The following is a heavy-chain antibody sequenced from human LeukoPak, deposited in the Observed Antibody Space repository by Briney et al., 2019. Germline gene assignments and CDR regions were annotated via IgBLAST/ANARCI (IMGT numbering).Heavy chain of an antibody. CDR1: GGSISSYY. J-gene: IGHJ6*03. CDR3: ARAPYCSGGSCYSGYYYYYMDV. D-gene: IGHD2-15*01. CDR2: IYTSGST. Sequence: SETLSLTCTVSGGSISSYYWSWIRQPAGKGLEWIGRIYTSGSTNYNPSLKSRVTMSVDTSKNQFSLKLSSVTAADTAVYYCARAPYCSGGSCYSGYYYYYMDVWGKGTTVTISS. V-gene: IGHV4-4*07.